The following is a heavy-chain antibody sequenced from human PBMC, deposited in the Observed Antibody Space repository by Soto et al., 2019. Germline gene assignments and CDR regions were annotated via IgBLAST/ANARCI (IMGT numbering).Heavy chain of an antibody. D-gene: IGHD2-15*01. CDR3: ARTSCSGGSCYKIDY. V-gene: IGHV4-31*03. CDR2: IYYSGST. CDR1: DGSISSGGYY. Sequence: QVQLQESGPGLVKPSQTLSLTCTVSDGSISSGGYYWSWIRQHPGKGLEWIGYIYYSGSTYYNPSLKSRVTISVDTSKNQFSLKLSSVTAADTAVYYCARTSCSGGSCYKIDYWGQGTLVTVSS. J-gene: IGHJ4*02.